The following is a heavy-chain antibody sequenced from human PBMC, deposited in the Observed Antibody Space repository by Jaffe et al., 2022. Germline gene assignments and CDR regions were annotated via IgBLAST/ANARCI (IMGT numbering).Heavy chain of an antibody. D-gene: IGHD6-25*01. CDR2: ISDSGGST. CDR1: GFTFSSYA. J-gene: IGHJ4*02. CDR3: AKGAGPDNSARY. Sequence: EVQLLESGGGLVQPGGSLRLSCAASGFTFSSYAMNWARQAPGKGLEWVSGISDSGGSTYYADSVKGRFTISRDNSKNTVHLQMNSLRAEDTAVYYCAKGAGPDNSARYWGQGTLVTVSS. V-gene: IGHV3-23*01.